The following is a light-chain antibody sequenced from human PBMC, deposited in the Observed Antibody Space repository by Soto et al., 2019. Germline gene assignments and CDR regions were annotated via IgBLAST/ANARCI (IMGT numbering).Light chain of an antibody. CDR3: SSYAGDSNPYV. Sequence: QSVLTQPPSASGTPGQRVTISCSGSSSNIGSNTVNWYQQLPGTAPKLLIYSNNQRPSGVPDRFSGSKSGTSASLAISGLQSEDEADYYCSSYAGDSNPYVFGTGTKLTVL. V-gene: IGLV1-44*01. CDR1: SSNIGSNT. CDR2: SNN. J-gene: IGLJ1*01.